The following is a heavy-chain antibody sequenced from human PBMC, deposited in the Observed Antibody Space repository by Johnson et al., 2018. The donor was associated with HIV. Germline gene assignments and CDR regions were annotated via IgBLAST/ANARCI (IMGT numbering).Heavy chain of an antibody. V-gene: IGHV3-30-3*01. D-gene: IGHD2-15*01. CDR1: GFTFSSYA. J-gene: IGHJ3*02. Sequence: QVQLVESGGGVVQPGRSLRLSCAASGFTFSSYAMHWVRQAPGKGLEWVAVISYDGSNKYYADSVKGRFTISRDNSKNTLYLQMNSLRAEDTAVYYCAKDRGSGGGCYSDAFDIWGQGTMVTVSS. CDR2: ISYDGSNK. CDR3: AKDRGSGGGCYSDAFDI.